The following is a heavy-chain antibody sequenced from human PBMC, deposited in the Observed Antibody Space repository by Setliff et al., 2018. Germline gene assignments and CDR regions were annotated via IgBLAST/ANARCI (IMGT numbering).Heavy chain of an antibody. J-gene: IGHJ3*02. D-gene: IGHD4-17*01. Sequence: SETLSLTCTVSGGSITSHSYYWAWIRQPPGKGLEWTGSIYYDGRTFSHPSLRSRVTVSVDTSKNQFFLKLTSVTAADTAMYYCARVYGENDLPDIWGQGTMVTVSS. CDR1: GGSITSHSYY. CDR2: IYYDGRT. CDR3: ARVYGENDLPDI. V-gene: IGHV4-39*07.